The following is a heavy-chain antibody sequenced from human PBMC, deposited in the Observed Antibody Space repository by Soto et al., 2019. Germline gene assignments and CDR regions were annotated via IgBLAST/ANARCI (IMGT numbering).Heavy chain of an antibody. Sequence: SETLSLTXAVYGGSFSGYYWSWIRQPPGKGLEWIGEINHSGSTNYNPSLKSRVTISVDTSKNQFSLKLSSVTAADTAVYYCARANWYSEYWGQGTLVTVSS. V-gene: IGHV4-34*01. CDR1: GGSFSGYY. D-gene: IGHD7-27*01. CDR3: ARANWYSEY. J-gene: IGHJ4*02. CDR2: INHSGST.